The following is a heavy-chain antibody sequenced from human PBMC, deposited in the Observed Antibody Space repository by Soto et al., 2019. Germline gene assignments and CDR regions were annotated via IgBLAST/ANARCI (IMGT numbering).Heavy chain of an antibody. CDR1: GGSISSYY. CDR3: ARQGFGPLHGLVDV. V-gene: IGHV4-59*08. J-gene: IGHJ6*02. Sequence: QVQLQESGPGLVKPSETMSLSCTVSGGSISSYYWSWFRQSPGKRMEWVGYVHHSWGSSYNPSLQSRVAISLDTSKSQFSLKVTSVNATETAVYYCARQGFGPLHGLVDVWGQGTTVTVSS. D-gene: IGHD3-10*01. CDR2: VHHSWGS.